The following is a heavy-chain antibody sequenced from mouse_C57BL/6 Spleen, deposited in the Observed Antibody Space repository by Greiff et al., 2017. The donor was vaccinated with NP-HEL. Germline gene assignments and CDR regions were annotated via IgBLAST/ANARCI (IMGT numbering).Heavy chain of an antibody. CDR1: GYTFNSYW. D-gene: IGHD1-1*01. CDR3: ARYYGSLYYAMDY. CDR2: IHPNSGST. Sequence: QVQLQQPGAELVKPGASVKLSCKASGYTFNSYWMHWVKQRPGQGLEWIGMIHPNSGSTNYNEKFKSKATLTVDKSSSTAYMQLSSLTSEDSAVYYCARYYGSLYYAMDYWGQGTSVTVSS. J-gene: IGHJ4*01. V-gene: IGHV1-64*01.